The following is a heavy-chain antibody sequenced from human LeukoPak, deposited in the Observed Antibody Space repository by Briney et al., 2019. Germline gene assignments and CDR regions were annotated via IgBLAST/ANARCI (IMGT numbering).Heavy chain of an antibody. J-gene: IGHJ3*02. CDR1: GFTFSSYW. V-gene: IGHV3-74*01. Sequence: GGSLRLSCAASGFTFSSYWMHWVRQAPGKGLVWVSRINSDGSSTSYADSVKGRFTISRDNSKNTLYLQMNSLRAEDTAVYYCAKDIGPIALDAFDIWGQGTMVTVSS. D-gene: IGHD6-13*01. CDR2: INSDGSST. CDR3: AKDIGPIALDAFDI.